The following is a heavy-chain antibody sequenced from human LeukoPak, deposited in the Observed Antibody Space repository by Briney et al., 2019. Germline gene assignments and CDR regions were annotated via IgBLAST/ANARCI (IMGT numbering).Heavy chain of an antibody. CDR3: ARGVYSSGWYFDY. D-gene: IGHD6-19*01. CDR2: IYYSGST. J-gene: IGHJ4*02. V-gene: IGHV4-59*01. Sequence: SETLSLTCTVSGGSISSYYWSWIRRPPGKGLEWIGYIYYSGSTNYNPSLKSRVTISVDTSKNQFSLKLSSVTAADTAVYYCARGVYSSGWYFDYWGQGTLVTVSS. CDR1: GGSISSYY.